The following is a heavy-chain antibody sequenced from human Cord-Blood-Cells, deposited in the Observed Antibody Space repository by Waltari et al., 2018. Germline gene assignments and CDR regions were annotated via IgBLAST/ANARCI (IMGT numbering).Heavy chain of an antibody. CDR2: IIPIFGTA. Sequence: QVQLVQSGAEVKKPGSSVKVSCKASGGTSSSYAISWVRQAPGQGLEWMGGIIPIFGTANYAQKFQGRVTITADESTSTAYMELSSLRSEDTAVYYCASSLYRYSGSYYFDYWGQGTLVTVSS. V-gene: IGHV1-69*01. CDR1: GGTSSSYA. D-gene: IGHD1-26*01. J-gene: IGHJ4*02. CDR3: ASSLYRYSGSYYFDY.